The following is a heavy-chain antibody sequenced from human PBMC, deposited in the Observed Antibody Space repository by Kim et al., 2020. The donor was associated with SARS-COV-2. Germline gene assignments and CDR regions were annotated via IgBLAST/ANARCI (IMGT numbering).Heavy chain of an antibody. D-gene: IGHD6-19*01. CDR3: ARGLRSGWYGGN. J-gene: IGHJ4*02. V-gene: IGHV1-8*01. CDR1: GYNFTIYD. Sequence: ASVKVSCKASGYNFTIYDINWVRQATGQGHEWMGWMNPNSGNTGYAQKFQGRVTMTRNTSISTAYKELSSLRSEDTAVYYCARGLRSGWYGGNWGQGTLVTVSS. CDR2: MNPNSGNT.